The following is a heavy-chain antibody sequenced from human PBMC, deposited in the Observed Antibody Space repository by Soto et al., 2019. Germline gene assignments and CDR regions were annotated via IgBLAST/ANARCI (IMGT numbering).Heavy chain of an antibody. V-gene: IGHV3-23*01. CDR2: ISALVSTE. Sequence: VSLRLSGAASGFTFRDFAMSWVRQAPGRGLEGVSTISALVSTELYADSVRGRFTISRDNSENTLYLQMNSLRAEDTAVCDCAKDTGVPDFGAVVHAFDIWGQGTMVTVSS. D-gene: IGHD3-3*01. CDR1: GFTFRDFA. J-gene: IGHJ3*02. CDR3: AKDTGVPDFGAVVHAFDI.